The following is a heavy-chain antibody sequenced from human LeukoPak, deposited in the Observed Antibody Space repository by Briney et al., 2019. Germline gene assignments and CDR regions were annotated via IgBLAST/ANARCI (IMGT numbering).Heavy chain of an antibody. V-gene: IGHV3-23*01. CDR1: GFTFSSYA. CDR2: ISGSGDNT. J-gene: IGHJ6*02. D-gene: IGHD4-11*01. CDR3: ARGFMTTRGMDV. Sequence: GGSLRLSCVASGFTFSSYAMRWVRQAPGKGLEWVSAISGSGDNTYYADSVKGRFTISRDNAKNSLYLQMNSLRDEDTAVYYCARGFMTTRGMDVWGQGTTVTVSS.